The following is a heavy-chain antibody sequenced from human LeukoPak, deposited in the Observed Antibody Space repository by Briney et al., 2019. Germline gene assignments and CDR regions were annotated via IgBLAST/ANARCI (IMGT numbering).Heavy chain of an antibody. Sequence: SETLSLTCAVYGGSFRGYYWSWIRQRPGEGLEWSGEINHSGSTNYNPSLKSRVTISVDTSKNQFSLKLGSVTAADTAIYYCARYCSGGSCSFDQWGQGTLVTVSS. J-gene: IGHJ4*02. D-gene: IGHD2-15*01. CDR1: GGSFRGYY. CDR2: INHSGST. V-gene: IGHV4-34*01. CDR3: ARYCSGGSCSFDQ.